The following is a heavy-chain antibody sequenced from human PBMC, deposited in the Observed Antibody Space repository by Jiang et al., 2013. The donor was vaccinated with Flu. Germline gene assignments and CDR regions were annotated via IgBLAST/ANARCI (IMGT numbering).Heavy chain of an antibody. J-gene: IGHJ4*02. D-gene: IGHD4-17*01. Sequence: GLVKPSETLSLTCSVFGDSINSNNYYWGWIRQAPGQGLEWVGSIYFSGTTYQNPSLKSRVTMSLDTSKNQFSLKLRSVTAADTAVYFCARNVMTTVTQFFDYWGQGALITVSS. CDR3: ARNVMTTVTQFFDY. V-gene: IGHV4-39*07. CDR1: GDSINSNNYY. CDR2: IYFSGTT.